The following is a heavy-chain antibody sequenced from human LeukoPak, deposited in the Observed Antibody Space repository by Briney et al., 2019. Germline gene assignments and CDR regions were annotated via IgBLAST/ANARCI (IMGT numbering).Heavy chain of an antibody. J-gene: IGHJ6*03. V-gene: IGHV4-39*01. Sequence: SETLSLTCTVSGGSISSSSYYWGWIRQPPGKGLEWIGSIYYSGSTYYNPSLKSRVTISVDTSKNQFSLKLSSVTAADTAVYYCARQVSVGHYYYYMDVWGKGTTVTVSS. D-gene: IGHD3/OR15-3a*01. CDR3: ARQVSVGHYYYYMDV. CDR1: GGSISSSSYY. CDR2: IYYSGST.